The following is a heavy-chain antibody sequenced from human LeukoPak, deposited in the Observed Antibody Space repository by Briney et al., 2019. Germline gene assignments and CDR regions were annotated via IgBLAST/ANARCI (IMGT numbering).Heavy chain of an antibody. J-gene: IGHJ4*02. V-gene: IGHV3-21*01. CDR2: ISSSSSYI. Sequence: GGSLRLSCAASGFTFSSYSMNWVRQAPGKGLEWVSSISSSSSYIYYADSVKGRFTISRDNAKNSLYLQMNSLRAEDTAVYYCARGLTTGEYYFDYWGQGTLLTVSS. D-gene: IGHD7-27*01. CDR3: ARGLTTGEYYFDY. CDR1: GFTFSSYS.